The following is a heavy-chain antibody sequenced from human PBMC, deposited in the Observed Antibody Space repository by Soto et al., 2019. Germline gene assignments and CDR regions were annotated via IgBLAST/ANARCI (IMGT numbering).Heavy chain of an antibody. Sequence: QVQLQESGPGLVKTSGTLSLTCAVSGGSISSSNWWSWVRQPPGKGLEWIGEIYHSGSTNYNPSLKSRVTISVDKSKNQFSMKLSSLTAADTAVYYCARVSGSYYYGMDVWGQGITVTVSS. J-gene: IGHJ6*02. CDR1: GGSISSSNW. CDR3: ARVSGSYYYGMDV. D-gene: IGHD1-26*01. CDR2: IYHSGST. V-gene: IGHV4-4*02.